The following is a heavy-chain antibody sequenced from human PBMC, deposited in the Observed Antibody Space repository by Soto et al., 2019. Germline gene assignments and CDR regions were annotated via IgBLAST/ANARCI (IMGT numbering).Heavy chain of an antibody. CDR1: GNTDPKYG. V-gene: IGHV1-3*01. CDR3: AIVVSGFCDNNYIALFYS. D-gene: IGHD1-1*01. J-gene: IGHJ1*01. Sequence: GASGKVSCKASGNTDPKYGIHWGRPAPGQKLEWMGWINGGNWNTYYSEHFQGRVTFTRDTSAGTVYMQLSTLKSEDTAVYYCAIVVSGFCDNNYIALFYSRARGAPVPVSA. CDR2: INGGNWNT.